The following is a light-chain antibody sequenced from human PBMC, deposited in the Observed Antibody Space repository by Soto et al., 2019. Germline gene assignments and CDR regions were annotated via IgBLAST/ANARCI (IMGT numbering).Light chain of an antibody. V-gene: IGKV3-15*01. CDR3: QQYNNWPPIP. J-gene: IGKJ5*01. Sequence: EIVMPHSPSSLSVSPGERAILSCSVSQSVSSSLAWYQQKPGQAPRLLIYGASTRATGIPGRFSGSGSGTEFTLTISSLQSEDFAVYYCQQYNNWPPIPFGQGTRLEIK. CDR2: GAS. CDR1: QSVSSS.